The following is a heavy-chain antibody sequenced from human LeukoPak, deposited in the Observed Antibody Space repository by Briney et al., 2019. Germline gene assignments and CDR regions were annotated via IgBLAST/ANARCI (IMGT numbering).Heavy chain of an antibody. J-gene: IGHJ3*02. CDR2: IKQDGSEK. CDR3: ARQIGWRDAFDI. V-gene: IGHV3-7*01. Sequence: PGGSLRLSCAASGFTFSNHWMSWVRQAPGKGLEWVASIKQDGSEKYYVDSVKGRFTISRDNAKNSLYLQMNSLRAEDTAVCYCARQIGWRDAFDIWGQGTMVTVSS. CDR1: GFTFSNHW. D-gene: IGHD6-19*01.